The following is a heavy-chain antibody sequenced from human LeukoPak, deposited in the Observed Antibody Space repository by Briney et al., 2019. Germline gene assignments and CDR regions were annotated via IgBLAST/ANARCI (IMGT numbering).Heavy chain of an antibody. Sequence: GGSLRLSCAASGFTFSSYAMHWVRQAPGKGLEWVAVISYDGSNKYYADSVKGRFTISRDNSKNTLYLQMNSLRAEDTAVYYCARVDGYTKTSDYWGQGTLVTVSS. CDR2: ISYDGSNK. J-gene: IGHJ4*02. CDR3: ARVDGYTKTSDY. D-gene: IGHD5-24*01. V-gene: IGHV3-30-3*01. CDR1: GFTFSSYA.